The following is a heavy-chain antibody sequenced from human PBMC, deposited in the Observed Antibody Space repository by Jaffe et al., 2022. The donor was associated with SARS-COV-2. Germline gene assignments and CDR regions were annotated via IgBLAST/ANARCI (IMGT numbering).Heavy chain of an antibody. CDR2: IRQDEIET. D-gene: IGHD2-8*02. V-gene: IGHV3-7*01. J-gene: IGHJ4*02. Sequence: EVQLVESGGGLVQPGGSLRLSCLASGFSLGSYWMSWVRQAPGKGLEWVASIRQDEIETRYVDSMKGRITVARDNAKNLVFLLMSSLRAEDTAMYYCARLFGGVTIFDYWGQGTLVTV. CDR1: GFSLGSYW. CDR3: ARLFGGVTIFDY.